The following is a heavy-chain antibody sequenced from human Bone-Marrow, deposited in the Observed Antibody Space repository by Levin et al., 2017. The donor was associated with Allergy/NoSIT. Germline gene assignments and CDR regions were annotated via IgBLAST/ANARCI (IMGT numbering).Heavy chain of an antibody. CDR3: THAHYDFGYAMDV. J-gene: IGHJ6*02. D-gene: IGHD3-3*01. Sequence: SGPTLVKPTKTLTVTCTFSGFSLTTVGVGVAWVRQPPGKALEWLAVIYWNEDKRYSPSLERRLTITKDTSKTQVGLSMTNRDPVDTGTYFCTHAHYDFGYAMDVWGQGTTVIVSS. CDR1: GFSLTTVGVG. CDR2: IYWNEDK. V-gene: IGHV2-5*04.